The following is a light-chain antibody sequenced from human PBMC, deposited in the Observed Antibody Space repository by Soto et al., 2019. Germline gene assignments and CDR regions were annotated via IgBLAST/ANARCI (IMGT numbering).Light chain of an antibody. CDR3: QQYGSSPPTYT. V-gene: IGKV3-20*01. J-gene: IGKJ2*01. CDR1: QDINTY. Sequence: EIVLTQSPATLSLSPGERATLSCRASQDINTYLAWYQQKPGQAPRLLIYDASNRAKGIPARFSGSGPGTDFTLTISRLEPEDFAVYYCQQYGSSPPTYTFGQGTKLEIK. CDR2: DAS.